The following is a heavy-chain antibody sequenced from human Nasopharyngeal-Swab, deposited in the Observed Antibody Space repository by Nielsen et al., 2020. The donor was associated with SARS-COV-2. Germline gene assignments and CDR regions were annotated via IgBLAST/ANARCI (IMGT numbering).Heavy chain of an antibody. V-gene: IGHV1-24*01. Sequence: ASVKVSCKVSGYTLTELSMHWVRQAPGQGLEWMGGFDPEDGETIYAQKFQGRVTMTEDTSTDTAYMELSSLRSEDTAVYYCARGDSYGASWYFDLWGRGTLVTVSS. CDR2: FDPEDGET. CDR1: GYTLTELS. CDR3: ARGDSYGASWYFDL. J-gene: IGHJ2*01. D-gene: IGHD5-18*01.